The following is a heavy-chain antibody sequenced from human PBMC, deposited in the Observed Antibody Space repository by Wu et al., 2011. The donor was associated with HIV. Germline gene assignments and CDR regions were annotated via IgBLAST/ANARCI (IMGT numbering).Heavy chain of an antibody. J-gene: IGHJ6*02. CDR3: ARVKISMVRGVIGHYYGMDV. D-gene: IGHD3-10*01. Sequence: QVQLVQSGAEVKKPGSSVKVSCKASGGTFSSYAINWVRQAPGQGLEWMGGIIPMFGTANYAQKFQGRVTITTDESTSTAYMELSSLRSEDTAVYYCARVKISMVRGVIGHYYGMDVWGQGTTVTVSS. CDR2: IIPMFGTA. CDR1: GGTFSSYA. V-gene: IGHV1-69*05.